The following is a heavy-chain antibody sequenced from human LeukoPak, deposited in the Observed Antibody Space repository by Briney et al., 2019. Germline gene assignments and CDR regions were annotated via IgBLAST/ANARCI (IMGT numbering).Heavy chain of an antibody. CDR1: GFTFNKYA. D-gene: IGHD2-8*02. CDR3: ATYRQVLLPFES. J-gene: IGHJ4*02. CDR2: ISGSGGDT. V-gene: IGHV3-23*01. Sequence: GGSLRLSCAASGFTFNKYAMNWVRQAPGKGLDWVSAISGSGGDTYYADSVKGRFTISRDNSKNTLYLQMNSLRAEDTAIYYCATYRQVLLPFESWGQGTLVTVSS.